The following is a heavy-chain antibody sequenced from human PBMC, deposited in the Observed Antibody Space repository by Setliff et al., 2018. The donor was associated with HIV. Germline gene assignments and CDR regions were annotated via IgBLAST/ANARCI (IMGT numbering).Heavy chain of an antibody. D-gene: IGHD3-10*01. CDR3: ARGIRMLLDSNRGVYTHDAFDL. CDR1: GYSISTSSW. Sequence: PSETLSLTCTVSGYSISTSSWWGWVRQSPGRGPQWIGSIYHGGSVYYNPSLQSRVTISLDRSKNQFSLNMISVTAADSAIYFCARGIRMLLDSNRGVYTHDAFDLWGQGTTVTVSS. CDR2: IYHGGSV. V-gene: IGHV4-38-2*02. J-gene: IGHJ3*01.